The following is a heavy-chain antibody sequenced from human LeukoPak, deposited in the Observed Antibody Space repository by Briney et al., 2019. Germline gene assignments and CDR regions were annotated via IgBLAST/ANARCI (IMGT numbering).Heavy chain of an antibody. J-gene: IGHJ4*02. D-gene: IGHD3-16*01. V-gene: IGHV1-2*02. Sequence: ASVKVSCKASGYTFTGYYMHWVRQAPGQGLEWMGWINPNSGGTNYAQKFQGRVTMTRDTSISTAYMELSRLRSDDTAVYYCARDLSGGLRYYFDYWGQGTLVTVSS. CDR2: INPNSGGT. CDR1: GYTFTGYY. CDR3: ARDLSGGLRYYFDY.